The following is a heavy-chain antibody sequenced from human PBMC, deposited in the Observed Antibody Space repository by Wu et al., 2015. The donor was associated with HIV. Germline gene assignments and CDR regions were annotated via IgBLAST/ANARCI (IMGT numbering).Heavy chain of an antibody. D-gene: IGHD3-16*01. CDR1: GHTFANSY. CDR2: INPTGGKI. J-gene: IGHJ3*02. CDR3: ASRSLGNQWKSFNI. Sequence: QVQLVQTGAEVKKPGASVKISCKASGHTFANSYMHWVRQAPGHGPEWMGIINPTGGKISYAQKFQGRVTMTRDMSTSTFYMELNSLRSEDTAVYYCASRSLGNQWKSFNIVGPGDNGHRLC. V-gene: IGHV1-46*03.